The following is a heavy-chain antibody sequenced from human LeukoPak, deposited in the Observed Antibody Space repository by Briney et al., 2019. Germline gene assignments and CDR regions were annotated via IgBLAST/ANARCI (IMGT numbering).Heavy chain of an antibody. D-gene: IGHD2-15*01. CDR1: RFTFSVFA. CDR3: VKVDCSGGRCSFDY. CDR2: ISSNGGNT. V-gene: IGHV3-64D*09. J-gene: IGHJ4*02. Sequence: GGSLRLSCSASRFTFSVFAMHWVRQAPGKGLEYVSAISSNGGNTYYADSVKGRFTISRDNSKNILYLQMSSLRAEDTAVYYCVKVDCSGGRCSFDYWGQGTLVTVSS.